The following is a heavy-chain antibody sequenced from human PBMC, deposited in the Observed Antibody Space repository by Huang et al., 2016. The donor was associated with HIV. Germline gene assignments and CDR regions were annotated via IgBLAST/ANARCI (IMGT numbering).Heavy chain of an antibody. D-gene: IGHD4-17*01. J-gene: IGHJ6*03. CDR3: SPSGDDYFYFYMDV. CDR1: GFIFNDFA. CDR2: VRSKACGGVS. V-gene: IGHV3-49*03. Sequence: QLVESGGDSVQSGRSLRLSCRGSGFIFNDFAINWFRQSPGKGLEWVGFVRSKACGGVSKSAPSVKDRFTVSRDEAKKVAFLQMDNLQVDDTAIYYCSPSGDDYFYFYMDVWGNGTTVIVS.